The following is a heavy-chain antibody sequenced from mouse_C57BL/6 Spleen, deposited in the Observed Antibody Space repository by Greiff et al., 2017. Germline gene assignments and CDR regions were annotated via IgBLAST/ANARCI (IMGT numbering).Heavy chain of an antibody. CDR3: TRSLYYGSGPARYFDV. Sequence: VQLQQSGAELVRPGASVTLSCKASGYTFTDSEMHWVKQTPVHGLEWIGAIDPETGGTAYNQKFKGKAILTADKSSSTAYMELRSLTSEDSAVYYCTRSLYYGSGPARYFDVWGTGTTVTVSS. D-gene: IGHD1-1*01. CDR1: GYTFTDSE. J-gene: IGHJ1*03. CDR2: IDPETGGT. V-gene: IGHV1-15*01.